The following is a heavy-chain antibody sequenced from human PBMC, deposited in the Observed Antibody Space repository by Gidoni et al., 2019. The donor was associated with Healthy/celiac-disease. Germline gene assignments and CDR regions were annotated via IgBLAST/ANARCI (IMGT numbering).Heavy chain of an antibody. J-gene: IGHJ4*02. Sequence: QVQLVQSGAEVTKPGASVNVSCKASGYTFTNDGISWVRQAPGQGLEWMGWISAYNGNTKYAQKLQGRVTMTTDTSTSTAYMELRSLRSDDTAVYYCARDQWYSGSYPSGYWGQGTLVTVSS. CDR2: ISAYNGNT. D-gene: IGHD1-26*01. V-gene: IGHV1-18*04. CDR3: ARDQWYSGSYPSGY. CDR1: GYTFTNDG.